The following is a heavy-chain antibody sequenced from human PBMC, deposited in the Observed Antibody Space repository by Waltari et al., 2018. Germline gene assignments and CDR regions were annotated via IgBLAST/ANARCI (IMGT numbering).Heavy chain of an antibody. D-gene: IGHD1-26*01. CDR1: GFTVSSNY. V-gene: IGHV3-53*02. CDR3: ARGLGVGGSYYGLDY. Sequence: EVQLVETGGGLIQPGGSLRLSCAASGFTVSSNYMSWVRQAPGKGLVWVSVIYSGGSTYYADSVKGRFTISRDNSKNTLYLQMNSLRAEDTAVYYCARGLGVGGSYYGLDYWGQGTLVTVSS. CDR2: IYSGGST. J-gene: IGHJ4*02.